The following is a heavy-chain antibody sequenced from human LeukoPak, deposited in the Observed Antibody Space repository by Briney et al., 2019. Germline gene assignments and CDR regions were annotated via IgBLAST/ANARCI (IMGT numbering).Heavy chain of an antibody. J-gene: IGHJ3*02. CDR1: GGSISSGGYH. V-gene: IGHV4-31*03. Sequence: SQTLSLTCTVSGGSISSGGYHWSWIRHPPGEGLEWVGYIYYSGNTYYNSSLKSRVTISVDSSANQFSLNLTSVTAADTAVYYCARLSSLRNAFDIWGQGTMVTVSS. D-gene: IGHD3-10*01. CDR3: ARLSSLRNAFDI. CDR2: IYYSGNT.